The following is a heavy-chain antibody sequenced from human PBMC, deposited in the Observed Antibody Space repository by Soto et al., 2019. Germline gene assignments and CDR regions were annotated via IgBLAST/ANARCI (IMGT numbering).Heavy chain of an antibody. CDR2: IVPIYRTA. CDR1: GGGFSRDR. J-gene: IGHJ4*02. V-gene: IGHV1-69*01. D-gene: IGHD6-13*01. CDR3: VRDSGATLSSS. Sequence: PVKGYCKAAGGGFSRDRINWGRQAPGQGLEWVGGIVPIYRTADYAQKFQGRVTITADESARTSYMELRSLKSQYTSVYYCVRDSGATLSSSWGQGTLVPVSS.